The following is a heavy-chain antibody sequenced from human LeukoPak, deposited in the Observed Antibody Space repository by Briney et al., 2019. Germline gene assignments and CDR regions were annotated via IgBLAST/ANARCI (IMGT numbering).Heavy chain of an antibody. D-gene: IGHD2-15*01. Sequence: GGSLRLSCAASGFTFSSYSMNWVRQAPGKGLEWVSSISSSSSYIYYADSVKGRFTISRDNAKNSLYLQMNSLRAEDTAVYYCARDLFLEEGVVVFDYWGQGTRVTVSS. V-gene: IGHV3-21*01. CDR1: GFTFSSYS. CDR3: ARDLFLEEGVVVFDY. J-gene: IGHJ4*02. CDR2: ISSSSSYI.